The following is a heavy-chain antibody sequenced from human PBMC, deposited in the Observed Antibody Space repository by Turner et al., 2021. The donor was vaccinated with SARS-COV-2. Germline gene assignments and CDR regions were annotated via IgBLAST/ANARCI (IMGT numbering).Heavy chain of an antibody. CDR2: FDPEDGET. J-gene: IGHJ5*02. D-gene: IGHD2-2*01. V-gene: IGHV1-24*01. CDR1: GYTLTELS. CDR3: ATGYQLRVNWFDP. Sequence: QVTLVQSGAELTQPGASVKFPCKISGYTLTELSMYWVRQAPGKGFEWMGGFDPEDGETIYAQNFQGRVTMTEDTSTDTAYMELSSLRSEDTAVYFCATGYQLRVNWFDPWGQGTLVTVSS.